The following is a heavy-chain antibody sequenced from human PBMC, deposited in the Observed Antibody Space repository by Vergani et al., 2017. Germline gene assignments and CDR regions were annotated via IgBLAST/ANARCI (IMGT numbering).Heavy chain of an antibody. D-gene: IGHD6-19*01. Sequence: QVQLQESGPGLVKSSATLSLTCSVSFDSIRNLYCNWIRQPPGKGLEWIGSIHYSENTNYNPSLKTRVTIAVATPKNQFSLTLTSVTAADTAVYYCASDTHSGQRADRWGQGSLVT. V-gene: IGHV4-59*11. CDR2: IHYSENT. CDR3: ASDTHSGQRADR. CDR1: FDSIRNLY. J-gene: IGHJ5*02.